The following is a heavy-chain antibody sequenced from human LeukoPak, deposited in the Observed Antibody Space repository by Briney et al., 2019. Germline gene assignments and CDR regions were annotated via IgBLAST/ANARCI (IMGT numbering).Heavy chain of an antibody. CDR2: IRFDGSNE. Sequence: GGSLRLSCAASGFTFSSYGMHWVRQAPGKGLEWVAFIRFDGSNEFYADSVKGRFTISRDNSKNTLYLQMNSLRAEDTAVYYCARGALGYDAVDIWGQGTMVTVSS. CDR1: GFTFSSYG. V-gene: IGHV3-30*02. J-gene: IGHJ3*02. D-gene: IGHD1-26*01. CDR3: ARGALGYDAVDI.